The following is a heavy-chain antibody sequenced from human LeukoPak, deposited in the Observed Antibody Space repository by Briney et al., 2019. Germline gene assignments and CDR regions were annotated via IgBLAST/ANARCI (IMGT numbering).Heavy chain of an antibody. CDR3: ARGGMVPD. CDR2: ISSSGSTM. CDR1: GFTFSSYE. D-gene: IGHD4/OR15-4a*01. Sequence: GGSLRLSCAASGFTFSSYEMNWVRQAPGKGLEWLSYISSSGSTMYYADSVKGRFTISRDNAKNSLYLQMNSLRAEDTAVYYCARGGMVPDWGQGTLVTVSS. J-gene: IGHJ4*02. V-gene: IGHV3-48*03.